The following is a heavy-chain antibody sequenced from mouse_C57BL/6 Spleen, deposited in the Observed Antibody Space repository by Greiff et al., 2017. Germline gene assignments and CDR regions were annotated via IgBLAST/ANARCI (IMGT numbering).Heavy chain of an antibody. CDR3: ARERDVGYFDY. Sequence: EVMLVESEGGLVQPGSSMKLSCTASGFTFSDYYMAWVRQVPEKGLEWVANINYDGSSTYYLDSLKSRFIISRDNAKNILYLQMSSLKSEDTATYYCARERDVGYFDYWGQGTTLTVSS. D-gene: IGHD3-3*01. J-gene: IGHJ2*01. CDR1: GFTFSDYY. CDR2: INYDGSST. V-gene: IGHV5-16*01.